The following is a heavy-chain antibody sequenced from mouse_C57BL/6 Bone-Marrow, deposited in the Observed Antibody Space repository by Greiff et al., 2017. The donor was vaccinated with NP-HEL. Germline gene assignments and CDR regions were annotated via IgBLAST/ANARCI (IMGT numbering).Heavy chain of an antibody. J-gene: IGHJ3*01. V-gene: IGHV7-3*01. CDR2: IRNKANGYTS. D-gene: IGHD2-3*01. Sequence: EVQGVESGGGLVQPGGSLSLSCAASGFTFTDYYMSWVRQPPGKALEWLGFIRNKANGYTSAYSASVKGRFTISRDNSQSILYLHMNALRAEDSATYYCARDGYYPFAYWGQGTLVTVSA. CDR3: ARDGYYPFAY. CDR1: GFTFTDYY.